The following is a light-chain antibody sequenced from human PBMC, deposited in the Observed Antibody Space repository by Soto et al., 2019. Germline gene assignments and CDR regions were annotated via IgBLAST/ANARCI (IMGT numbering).Light chain of an antibody. J-gene: IGLJ1*01. CDR3: CSFAGIYTLYV. Sequence: LTQPLSVSGSPGQSVTISCPGTSSDVCFYCYVSWFQQHPGKAPKLMIYDVSKRPSVVPVRFSGSKSGNTASLTISGLQAEDEADYSCCSFAGIYTLYVFGTGTKVT. CDR1: SSDVCFYCY. CDR2: DVS. V-gene: IGLV2-11*01.